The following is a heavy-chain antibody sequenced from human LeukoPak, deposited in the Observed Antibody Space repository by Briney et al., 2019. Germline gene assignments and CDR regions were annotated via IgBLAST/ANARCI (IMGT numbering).Heavy chain of an antibody. V-gene: IGHV4-30-4*08. CDR2: IYYSGST. J-gene: IGHJ3*02. CDR1: GGSISSGDYH. Sequence: SQTLSLTCTVSGGSISSGDYHWSWIRQPPGKGLEWIGYIYYSGSTYYNPSLKSRVTISVDTSKNQFSLKLSSVTAADTAVYYCARDGTQRGYSYAFDIWGQGTMVTVSS. CDR3: ARDGTQRGYSYAFDI. D-gene: IGHD5-18*01.